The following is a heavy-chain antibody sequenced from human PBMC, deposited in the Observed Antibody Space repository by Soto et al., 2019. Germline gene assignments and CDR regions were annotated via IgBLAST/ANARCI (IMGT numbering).Heavy chain of an antibody. CDR2: IKGDATER. D-gene: IGHD5-12*01. V-gene: IGHV3-7*03. J-gene: IGHJ5*02. CDR3: ARDSVADIVATGFWFDP. Sequence: GESLKISCAASGFSFSRYWMTWIRQAPGKGLEWVANIKGDATERYYADSVRGRFTTSRDNFQNSIYLQMNSLRAEDTAVYYCARDSVADIVATGFWFDPWGQGTLVTVSS. CDR1: GFSFSRYW.